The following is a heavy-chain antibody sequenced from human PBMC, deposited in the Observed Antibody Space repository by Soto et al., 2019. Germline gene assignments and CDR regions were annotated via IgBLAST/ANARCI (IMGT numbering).Heavy chain of an antibody. D-gene: IGHD1-26*01. V-gene: IGHV3-23*01. J-gene: IGHJ4*02. CDR1: GFTFSSYA. CDR2: ISGSGGRT. CDR3: ARRGSGSNYDN. Sequence: EVQLLESGGGLVQPGGSLRLSCAASGFTFSSYAMRWVRQAPVKGLEWVLAISGSGGRTYYADSVKGRFTISRDNSTNTPYLQMHSRRAEDAAGYYCARRGSGSNYDNWGAATRVTGSS.